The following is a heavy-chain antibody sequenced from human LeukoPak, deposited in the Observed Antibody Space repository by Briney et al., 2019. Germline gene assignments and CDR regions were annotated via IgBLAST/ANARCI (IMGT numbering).Heavy chain of an antibody. J-gene: IGHJ3*02. Sequence: GGSLRLSCAASGFTVSSNYMSWVRQAPGKGLEWVSVIYSGGSTYYADSVKGRFTISRDNSKNTLYLQMNSLRAEDTAVYYCARSPGIAVAGRFAFEIWGQGTMVTVSS. CDR1: GFTVSSNY. CDR3: ARSPGIAVAGRFAFEI. CDR2: IYSGGST. V-gene: IGHV3-66*01. D-gene: IGHD6-19*01.